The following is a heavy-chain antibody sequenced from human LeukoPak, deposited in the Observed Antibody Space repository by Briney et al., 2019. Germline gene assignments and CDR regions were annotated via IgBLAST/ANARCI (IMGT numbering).Heavy chain of an antibody. CDR3: ARVGIQWLVNFDY. CDR2: IYHSGST. D-gene: IGHD6-19*01. J-gene: IGHJ4*02. CDR1: GGSISSSNW. V-gene: IGHV4-4*02. Sequence: ASGTLSLTCAVSGGSISSSNWWSWVRQPPGKGLEWIGEIYHSGSTNYNPSPKSRVTISVDKSKNQFSLKLSSVTAADTAVYYCARVGIQWLVNFDYWGQGTLVTVSS.